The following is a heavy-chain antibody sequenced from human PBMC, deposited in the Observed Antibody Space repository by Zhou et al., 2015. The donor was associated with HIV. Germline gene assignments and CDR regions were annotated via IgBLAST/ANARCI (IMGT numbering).Heavy chain of an antibody. CDR2: VSDEGVSD. J-gene: IGHJ6*03. Sequence: VQLVESGGGVFQPGKSVRLSCVASGFGFSSYGMHWVRQFPDKGLEWVADVSDEGVSDYNAAAGEGRFIASRDDSKNTLFLEIKSLRHEDTAVYYCTRDVGFPDYYMDVWGKGTTVTVSS. D-gene: IGHD6-25*01. CDR3: TRDVGFPDYYMDV. V-gene: IGHV3-30*04. CDR1: GFGFSSYG.